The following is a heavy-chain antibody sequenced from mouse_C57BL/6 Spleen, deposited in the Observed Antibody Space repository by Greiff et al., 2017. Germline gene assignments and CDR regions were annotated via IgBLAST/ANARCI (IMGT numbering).Heavy chain of an antibody. J-gene: IGHJ4*01. D-gene: IGHD1-1*01. V-gene: IGHV1-15*01. Sequence: VKLMESGAELVRPGASVTLSCKASGYTFTDYEMHWVKQTPVHGLEWIGAIDPETGGTAYNQKFKGKAILTADKSSSTAYIELRSLTSEDSAVYYCTRRSVVERGYAMDYWGQGTSVTVSS. CDR3: TRRSVVERGYAMDY. CDR1: GYTFTDYE. CDR2: IDPETGGT.